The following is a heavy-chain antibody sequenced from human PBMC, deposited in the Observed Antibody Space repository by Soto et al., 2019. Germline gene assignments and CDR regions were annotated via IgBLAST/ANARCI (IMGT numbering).Heavy chain of an antibody. V-gene: IGHV1-69*08. J-gene: IGHJ5*02. CDR2: IIPILGIA. CDR1: GGTFSSYT. D-gene: IGHD3-22*01. Sequence: QVQLVQSGAEVKKPGSSVKVSCKASGGTFSSYTISWVRQAPGQGLEWMGRIIPILGIANYAQKFQGRVTIPADNSTSKAYMELSSLSSEDTAVYYCARDGDSSHVFDPWGQGTLVTVSS. CDR3: ARDGDSSHVFDP.